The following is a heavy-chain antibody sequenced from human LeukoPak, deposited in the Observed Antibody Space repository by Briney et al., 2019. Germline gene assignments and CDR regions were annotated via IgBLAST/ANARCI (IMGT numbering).Heavy chain of an antibody. CDR1: GGSISSSSYY. J-gene: IGHJ4*02. CDR3: ALSGGSQKILGY. D-gene: IGHD2-15*01. V-gene: IGHV4-39*01. Sequence: SETLSLTCTVSGGSISSSSYYWGWIRQPPGKGLEWIGSIYYSGSTYYNPSLKSRVTISVDTSKNQFSLKLSSVTAADTAVYYCALSGGSQKILGYWGQGTLVTVSS. CDR2: IYYSGST.